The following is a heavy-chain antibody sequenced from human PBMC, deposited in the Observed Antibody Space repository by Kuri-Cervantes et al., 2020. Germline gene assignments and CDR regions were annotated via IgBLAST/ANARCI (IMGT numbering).Heavy chain of an antibody. J-gene: IGHJ6*02. CDR3: AKEMRYAFFYGMDV. Sequence: GGSLGVCCAASGFTFISYSMHRVRQAPGKGLEWVAVISNDGSHMYYVDPVKGRFTISRDNSQNTLFLQMNSLRAEDTAVYYCAKEMRYAFFYGMDVWGQGTTVTVSS. CDR1: GFTFISYS. D-gene: IGHD3-16*01. CDR2: ISNDGSHM. V-gene: IGHV3-30*18.